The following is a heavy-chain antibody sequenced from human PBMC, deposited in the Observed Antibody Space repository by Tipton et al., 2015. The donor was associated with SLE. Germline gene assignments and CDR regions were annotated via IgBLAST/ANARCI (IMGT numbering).Heavy chain of an antibody. CDR2: SHQSGTT. CDR1: GGSFSGYY. V-gene: IGHV4-34*01. D-gene: IGHD4-17*01. CDR3: ARAYDFGDLGGFDI. Sequence: TLSLTCAVYGGSFSGYYWSWIRQPPGKGLEWIGESHQSGTTNYHPSFKSRVTISGDTSKNQFSLRLSSVTAADTAVYYCARAYDFGDLGGFDIWGQGTMVTVSS. J-gene: IGHJ3*02.